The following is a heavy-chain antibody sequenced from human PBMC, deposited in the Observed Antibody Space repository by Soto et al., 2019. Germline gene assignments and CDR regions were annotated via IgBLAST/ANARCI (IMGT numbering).Heavy chain of an antibody. Sequence: GGSLRLSCAASGFTFSSYSMNWVRQAPGKGLEWVSYISSSSSTIYYADSVKGRFTISRDNAKNSLYLQMNSLRAEDTAVYYCAREPRLLWFGESRPSRFDYWGQGTLVTVSS. V-gene: IGHV3-48*01. J-gene: IGHJ4*02. D-gene: IGHD3-10*01. CDR3: AREPRLLWFGESRPSRFDY. CDR2: ISSSSSTI. CDR1: GFTFSSYS.